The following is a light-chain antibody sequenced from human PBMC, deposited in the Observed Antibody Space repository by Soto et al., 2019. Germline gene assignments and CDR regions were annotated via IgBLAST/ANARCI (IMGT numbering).Light chain of an antibody. Sequence: DIQMTQSPSSLSASVGDRVTITCQASHDISSYLNWYQQKPGKAPKLLIYDASNLETGVPSRFSGSGSGTDFTFTINSLQPEDIATYYCQQYDNFPITFGQGTRLEIK. J-gene: IGKJ5*01. CDR1: HDISSY. V-gene: IGKV1-33*01. CDR2: DAS. CDR3: QQYDNFPIT.